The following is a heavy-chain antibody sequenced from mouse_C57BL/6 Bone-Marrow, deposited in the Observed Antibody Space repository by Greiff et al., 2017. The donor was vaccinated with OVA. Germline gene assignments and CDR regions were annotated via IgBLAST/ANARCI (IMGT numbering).Heavy chain of an antibody. D-gene: IGHD2-10*02. V-gene: IGHV5-16*01. CDR2: INYDGSST. CDR3: ARVGMAYFDY. CDR1: GFTFSDYY. Sequence: EVKLVDSEGGLVPPVRSIPLSFTSSGFTFSDYYMAWVRQVPEKGLEWVANINYDGSSTYYLDSLKSRFIISRDNAKNILYLQMSSLKSEDTATYYCARVGMAYFDYWGQGTTLTVSS. J-gene: IGHJ2*01.